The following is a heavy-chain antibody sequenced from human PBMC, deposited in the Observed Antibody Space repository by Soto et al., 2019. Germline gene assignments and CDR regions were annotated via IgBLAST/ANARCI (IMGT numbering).Heavy chain of an antibody. Sequence: SVKVSCKXSGGTFSSYAISWVRQAPGQGLEWMGGIIPIFGTANYAQKFQGRVTITADESTSTAYMELSSLRSEDTAVYYCASDYGGKKGYYYYGMDVWGQGTTVTVSS. V-gene: IGHV1-69*13. D-gene: IGHD4-17*01. CDR2: IIPIFGTA. CDR3: ASDYGGKKGYYYYGMDV. CDR1: GGTFSSYA. J-gene: IGHJ6*02.